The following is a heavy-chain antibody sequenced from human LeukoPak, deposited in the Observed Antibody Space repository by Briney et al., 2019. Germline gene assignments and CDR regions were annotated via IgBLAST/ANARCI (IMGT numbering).Heavy chain of an antibody. CDR3: ASLRRYGSGSYYQPSGYWFDP. J-gene: IGHJ5*02. Sequence: SQTLSLTCTVSGGSLSSGGYYWSWLRQHPGKGLEWIGYIYYSGSAYYNPSLKSRVTISVDTSKNQFSLKLSSVTAADTAVYYCASLRRYGSGSYYQPSGYWFDPWGQGTLVTVSS. V-gene: IGHV4-31*03. CDR2: IYYSGSA. CDR1: GGSLSSGGYY. D-gene: IGHD3-10*01.